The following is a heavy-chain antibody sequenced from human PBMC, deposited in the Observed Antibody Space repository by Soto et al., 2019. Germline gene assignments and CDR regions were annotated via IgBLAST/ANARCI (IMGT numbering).Heavy chain of an antibody. J-gene: IGHJ4*02. CDR3: ARDCSGGICYGYYFDY. Sequence: EVQLVESGGGLVQPWGSLRLSCATSGFTLSSYWMSWVRQAPGKGLEWVANIQGDGSEKYYVDSVQGRFTTSRDNAKNSLYLQMNSLRAEDTDLYYCARDCSGGICYGYYFDYWGQGTLVTVSS. CDR2: IQGDGSEK. V-gene: IGHV3-7*01. D-gene: IGHD2-15*01. CDR1: GFTLSSYW.